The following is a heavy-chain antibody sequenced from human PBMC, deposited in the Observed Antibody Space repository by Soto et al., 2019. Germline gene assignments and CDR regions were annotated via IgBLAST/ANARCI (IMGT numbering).Heavy chain of an antibody. Sequence: LRLSCAASGFTFSSYGMHWVRQAPGKGLEWVAVISYDGSNKYYADSVKGRFTISRDNSKNTLYLQMNSLRAEDTAVYYCAKGRGYSYASYYFDYWGQGTLVTVSS. V-gene: IGHV3-30*18. CDR2: ISYDGSNK. D-gene: IGHD5-18*01. CDR1: GFTFSSYG. J-gene: IGHJ4*02. CDR3: AKGRGYSYASYYFDY.